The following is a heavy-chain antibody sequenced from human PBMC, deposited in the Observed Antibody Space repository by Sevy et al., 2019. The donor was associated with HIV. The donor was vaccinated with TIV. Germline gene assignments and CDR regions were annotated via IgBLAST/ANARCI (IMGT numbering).Heavy chain of an antibody. Sequence: SETLSLTCTVSGGSISSYYWSWIRQPPGKGLEWIGYIYYSGSTNYNPSLKSRVTISVDTSKNQFSLKLSSVTAADTAVYCCARGMDSGSYYYFDYWGQGTLVTVSS. CDR3: ARGMDSGSYYYFDY. CDR1: GGSISSYY. V-gene: IGHV4-59*01. J-gene: IGHJ4*02. CDR2: IYYSGST. D-gene: IGHD1-26*01.